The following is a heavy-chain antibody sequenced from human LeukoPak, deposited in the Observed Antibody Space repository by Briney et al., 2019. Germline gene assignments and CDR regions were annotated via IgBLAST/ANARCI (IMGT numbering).Heavy chain of an antibody. V-gene: IGHV3-48*03. CDR3: ARERGYSGHNSD. D-gene: IGHD5-12*01. CDR1: GFTFSSYE. Sequence: GGSLRLSCAASGFTFSSYEMNWVRQAPGKGLEWVSYISSSGSTIYYADPVKGRFTISRDNAKNSLYLQMNSLRAEDTAVYYCARERGYSGHNSDWGQGTLVTVSS. J-gene: IGHJ4*02. CDR2: ISSSGSTI.